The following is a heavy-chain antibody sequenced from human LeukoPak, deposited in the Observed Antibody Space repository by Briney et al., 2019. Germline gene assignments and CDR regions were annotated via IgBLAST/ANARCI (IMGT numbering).Heavy chain of an antibody. CDR1: GFTFSDYY. D-gene: IGHD3-10*01. J-gene: IGHJ4*02. CDR2: ISSTTSYT. Sequence: GGSLRLSCAASGFTFSDYYMSWIRQAPGKGLEWLSYISSTTSYTDYADSVKGRFTISRDNAKNSLYLQMNSLRAEDTAVYYCARSSYTSRSSYFDYWGQGTQVTVSA. V-gene: IGHV3-11*03. CDR3: ARSSYTSRSSYFDY.